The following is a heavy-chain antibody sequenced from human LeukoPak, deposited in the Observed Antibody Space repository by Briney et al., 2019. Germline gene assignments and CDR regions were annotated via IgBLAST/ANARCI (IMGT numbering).Heavy chain of an antibody. J-gene: IGHJ4*02. V-gene: IGHV4-39*01. CDR3: ARHGSSWYYFDY. CDR2: IYYSGST. Sequence: PSETLSLTRTVSGGSLSSSSYYWGWIRQPPGKGLEWIGSIYYSGSTYYNPSLKSRVTISVDTSKNQFSLKLSSVTAADTAVYYCARHGSSWYYFDYWGQGTLVTVSS. CDR1: GGSLSSSSYY. D-gene: IGHD6-13*01.